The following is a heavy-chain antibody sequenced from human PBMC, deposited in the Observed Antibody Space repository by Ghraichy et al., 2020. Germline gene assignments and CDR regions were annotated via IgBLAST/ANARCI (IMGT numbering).Heavy chain of an antibody. J-gene: IGHJ5*02. CDR1: GGSISSSSHS. V-gene: IGHV4-39*01. CDR2: IYYSGST. Sequence: SQTLSLTCTVSGGSISSSSHSWGWIRQPPGKGLEWIGSIYYSGSTSYNPSLKSRVTISVDTSKNQFSLNLSSVTAADTAVYYWARLVVRGVVITLYKWLDPWGQGIQVTVSS. D-gene: IGHD3-10*01. CDR3: ARLVVRGVVITLYKWLDP.